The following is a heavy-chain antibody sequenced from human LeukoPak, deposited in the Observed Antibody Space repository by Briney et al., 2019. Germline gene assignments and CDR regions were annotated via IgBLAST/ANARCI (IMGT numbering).Heavy chain of an antibody. D-gene: IGHD6-19*01. Sequence: GRSLRLSCAASGFTFDDYAMHWVRQAPGKGLEWVSGISWNSGSIGYADSVKGRFTISRDNAKNSLYLQMNSLRAEDTALYYCAKDHRYSSGWWDPYYFDYWGQGTLVTVSS. J-gene: IGHJ4*02. CDR1: GFTFDDYA. CDR2: ISWNSGSI. CDR3: AKDHRYSSGWWDPYYFDY. V-gene: IGHV3-9*01.